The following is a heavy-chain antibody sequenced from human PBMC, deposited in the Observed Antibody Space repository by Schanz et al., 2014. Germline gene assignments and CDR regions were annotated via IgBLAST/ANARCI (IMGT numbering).Heavy chain of an antibody. Sequence: EVQLAESGGGLVQPGGSLRLSCAASGFGFSSYSMNWVRQAPGKGLEWVSGITGASDHIDYAESVKGRFTISRDNSKNTLYLQMNSLRAEDTAVYYCARIGGSVFDYWAQGTLVTVSS. V-gene: IGHV3-23*04. D-gene: IGHD3-10*01. CDR3: ARIGGSVFDY. J-gene: IGHJ4*02. CDR2: ITGASDHI. CDR1: GFGFSSYS.